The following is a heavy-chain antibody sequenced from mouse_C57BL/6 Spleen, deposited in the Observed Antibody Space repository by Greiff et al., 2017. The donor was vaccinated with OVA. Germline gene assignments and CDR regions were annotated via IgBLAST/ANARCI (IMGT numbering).Heavy chain of an antibody. J-gene: IGHJ4*01. CDR2: ISSGGSYT. CDR3: ARGVIYYYGSSPPPMDY. D-gene: IGHD1-1*01. CDR1: GFTFSSYG. V-gene: IGHV5-6*01. Sequence: EVHLVESGGDLVKPGGSLKLSCAASGFTFSSYGMSWVRQTPDKRLEWVATISSGGSYTYYPDSVKGRFTISRDNAKNTLYLQMSSLKSEDTAMYYCARGVIYYYGSSPPPMDYWGQGTSVTVSS.